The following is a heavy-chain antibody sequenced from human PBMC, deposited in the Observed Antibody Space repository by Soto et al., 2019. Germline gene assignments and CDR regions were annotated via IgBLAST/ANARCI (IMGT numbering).Heavy chain of an antibody. D-gene: IGHD6-6*01. J-gene: IGHJ5*02. V-gene: IGHV1-18*01. CDR2: ISAYNGNT. CDR3: ARDRWDLAARPPIGWFDP. CDR1: GYTFTSYG. Sequence: ASVKVSCKASGYTFTSYGISWVRQAPGQGLEWMGWISAYNGNTNYAQKLQGRVTMTTDTSTSTAYMELRSLRSDDTAVYYCARDRWDLAARPPIGWFDPWGQGTLVTVSS.